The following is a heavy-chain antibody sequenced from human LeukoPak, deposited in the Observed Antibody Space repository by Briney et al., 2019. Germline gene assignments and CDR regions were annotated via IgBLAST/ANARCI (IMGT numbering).Heavy chain of an antibody. V-gene: IGHV4-59*01. CDR2: IYYSGST. CDR3: ARETSQKGAHYMDV. CDR1: GGSLSSYY. Sequence: SETLSLTCTVSGGSLSSYYWSWIRQPPGKGLEWIGYIYYSGSTNYNPSLKSRVTISVDTSKNQFSLKLSSVTAADTAVYYCARETSQKGAHYMDVWGKGTTVTISS. J-gene: IGHJ6*03. D-gene: IGHD3-16*01.